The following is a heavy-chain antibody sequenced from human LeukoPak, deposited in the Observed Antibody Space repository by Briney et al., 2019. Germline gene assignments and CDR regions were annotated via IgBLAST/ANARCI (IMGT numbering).Heavy chain of an antibody. Sequence: PSETLSLTCAVSGYSISSGYYWGWIRQPPGKGLEWIGRIYHSGSTYYNPSLKSRVTISVDTSKNQFSLKLSSVTAADTAVYHCARRSENSSGYYFAYYFDYWGQGTLVTVSS. D-gene: IGHD3-22*01. J-gene: IGHJ4*02. CDR2: IYHSGST. V-gene: IGHV4-38-2*01. CDR3: ARRSENSSGYYFAYYFDY. CDR1: GYSISSGYY.